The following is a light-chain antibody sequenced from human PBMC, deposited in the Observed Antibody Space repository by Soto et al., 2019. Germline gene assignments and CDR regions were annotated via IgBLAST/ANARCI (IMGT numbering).Light chain of an antibody. V-gene: IGLV7-43*01. CDR2: RTN. CDR3: LLLCSGEWV. J-gene: IGLJ3*02. Sequence: QTVVTQEPSLTVSPGGTVTLTCALTTGAVTSDYYPNWFQQKPGQALRTLIYRTNNKPSWTPDRFSGSLRGGKAALTLSGVQPEDEADYYCLLLCSGEWVFGGGTKLTVL. CDR1: TGAVTSDYY.